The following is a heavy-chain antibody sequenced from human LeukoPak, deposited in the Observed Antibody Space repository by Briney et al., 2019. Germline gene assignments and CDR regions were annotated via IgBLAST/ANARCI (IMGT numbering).Heavy chain of an antibody. CDR1: GGSISSYY. D-gene: IGHD4-17*01. CDR2: IYYSGST. J-gene: IGHJ4*02. Sequence: SETLSLTCTVSGGSISSYYWSWIRQPPGKGLEWIGYIYYSGSTNYNPSLKSRVTISVDTSKNQFSLKLSSVTAAGTAVYYCARGGYGDYRMGDYWGQGTLVTVSS. CDR3: ARGGYGDYRMGDY. V-gene: IGHV4-59*01.